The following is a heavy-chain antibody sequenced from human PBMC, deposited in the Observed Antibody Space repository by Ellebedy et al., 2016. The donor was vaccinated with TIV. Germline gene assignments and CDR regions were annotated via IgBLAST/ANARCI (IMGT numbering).Heavy chain of an antibody. CDR1: GFTFSSYG. Sequence: GESLKISCAASGFTFSSYGMHWVRQAPGKGLEWVAVIWYDGSNKYYADSVKGRFTISRDNSKNTLYLQMNSLRAEDTAVYYCARWRWQQSEFDYWGQGALVTVPS. J-gene: IGHJ4*02. V-gene: IGHV3-33*01. CDR3: ARWRWQQSEFDY. CDR2: IWYDGSNK. D-gene: IGHD5-24*01.